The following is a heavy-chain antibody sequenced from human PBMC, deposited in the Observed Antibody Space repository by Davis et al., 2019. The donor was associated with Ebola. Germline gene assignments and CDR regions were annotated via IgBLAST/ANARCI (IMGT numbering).Heavy chain of an antibody. D-gene: IGHD5-18*01. Sequence: PGGSLRLSCAASGLTFSSYAMSWVRQAPGKVLEWVSAISGSGGSTYYADSVKGRFTISRDNSKNTLYLQMNSLRAEDTAVYYCAKDRPGGQLWPLLGYWGQGTLVTVSS. J-gene: IGHJ4*02. CDR3: AKDRPGGQLWPLLGY. CDR1: GLTFSSYA. V-gene: IGHV3-23*01. CDR2: ISGSGGST.